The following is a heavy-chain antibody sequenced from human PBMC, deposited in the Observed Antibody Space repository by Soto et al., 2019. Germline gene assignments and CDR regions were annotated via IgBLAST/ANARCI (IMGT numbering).Heavy chain of an antibody. D-gene: IGHD2-15*01. J-gene: IGHJ6*02. V-gene: IGHV4-34*01. CDR3: ARGPFKMVAVRLGYVMDV. CDR1: GGSFSGYY. CDR2: INHSGST. Sequence: SETLSLTCAVYGGSFSGYYWSWIRQPPGKGLEWIGEINHSGSTNYNPSLKSRVTISVDTSKNQFSLKLSSVTAADTAVYYCARGPFKMVAVRLGYVMDVWGQGTTVTVSS.